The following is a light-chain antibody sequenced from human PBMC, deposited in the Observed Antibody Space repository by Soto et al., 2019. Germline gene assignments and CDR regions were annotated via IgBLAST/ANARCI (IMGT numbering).Light chain of an antibody. V-gene: IGKV1-5*03. CDR2: KAS. Sequence: DIQMTQSPSILSASVGDRVTITCRASQSIGSWLAWYQHKPGKAPKLLIYKASSLESGVPLRFSGSGSGTEFTLTISSLQRDDFATYYCQQYNSFSQWTSGQGTKVDIK. CDR1: QSIGSW. J-gene: IGKJ1*01. CDR3: QQYNSFSQWT.